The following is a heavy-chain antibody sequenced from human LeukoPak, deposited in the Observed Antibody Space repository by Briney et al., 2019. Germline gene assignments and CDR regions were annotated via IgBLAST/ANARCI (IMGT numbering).Heavy chain of an antibody. D-gene: IGHD6-6*01. J-gene: IGHJ4*02. CDR3: AKDQKYSSSTSDY. CDR2: ISGSGGST. CDR1: GFTFSSYA. V-gene: IGHV3-23*01. Sequence: GGSLRLSCAASGFTFSSYAMSWVRQAPGKRLEWVSAISGSGGSTYYADSVKGRFTISRDNSKNTLYLQMNSLRAEDTAVYYCAKDQKYSSSTSDYWGQGTLVTVSS.